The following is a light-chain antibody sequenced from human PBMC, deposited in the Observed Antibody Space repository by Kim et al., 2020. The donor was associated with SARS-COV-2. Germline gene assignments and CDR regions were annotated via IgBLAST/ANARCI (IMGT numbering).Light chain of an antibody. V-gene: IGKV3-11*01. CDR2: DAS. CDR3: QQRDNGPST. CDR1: QTITTY. J-gene: IGKJ5*01. Sequence: VSPGERATLSCRASQTITTYLAWYQQKPGQAPRLLIYDASNRATGIPARFSGSGSGTDFTLTISSLEPEDFAVYYCQQRDNGPSTFGQGTRLEIK.